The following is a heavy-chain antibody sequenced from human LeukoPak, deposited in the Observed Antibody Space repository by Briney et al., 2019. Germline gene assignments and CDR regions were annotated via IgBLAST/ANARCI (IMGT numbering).Heavy chain of an antibody. J-gene: IGHJ5*02. V-gene: IGHV1-2*02. CDR1: GYTFTGYY. Sequence: ASVKVSCKASGYTFTGYYMHWVRQPPGQGLEWMGWINPNSGGTNYAQKFQGRVTMTRDTSISTAYMELSRLRSDDTAVYYCARDGGGLRYFDWLPFGGRDWFDPWGQGTLVTVSS. CDR2: INPNSGGT. D-gene: IGHD3-9*01. CDR3: ARDGGGLRYFDWLPFGGRDWFDP.